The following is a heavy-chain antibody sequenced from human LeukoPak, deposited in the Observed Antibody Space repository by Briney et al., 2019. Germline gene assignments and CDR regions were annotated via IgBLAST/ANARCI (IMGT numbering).Heavy chain of an antibody. Sequence: GASVKVSCKASGYTFTSYGISWVRQAPGQGLEWMGWISAYNGNTNYAQKLQGRVTMTTDTSTSTAHMELRSLRSDDTAVYYCARSYNYYGSGSYYKPLDYWGQGTLVTVSS. D-gene: IGHD3-10*01. CDR3: ARSYNYYGSGSYYKPLDY. J-gene: IGHJ4*02. CDR1: GYTFTSYG. CDR2: ISAYNGNT. V-gene: IGHV1-18*01.